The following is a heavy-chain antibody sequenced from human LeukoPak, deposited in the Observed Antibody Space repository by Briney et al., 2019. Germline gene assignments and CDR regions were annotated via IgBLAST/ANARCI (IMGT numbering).Heavy chain of an antibody. V-gene: IGHV3-48*04. CDR1: GFTFSSYS. CDR2: ISSSSSTI. CDR3: ASSLSGLEEDHMDV. Sequence: GGSLRLSCAASGFTFSSYSMNWVRQAPGKGLEWVSYISSSSSTIYYADSVKGRFTISRDNAKNSLYLQMNSLRAEDTAVYYCASSLSGLEEDHMDVWGKGTTVTVSS. D-gene: IGHD6-19*01. J-gene: IGHJ6*03.